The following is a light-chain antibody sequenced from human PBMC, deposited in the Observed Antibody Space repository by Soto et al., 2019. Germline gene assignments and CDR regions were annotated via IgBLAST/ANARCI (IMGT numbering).Light chain of an antibody. CDR3: QQYDTYSWT. Sequence: DIQMTQSPSTLSASVGDRVTITCRDSQSISSWLAWYQQKPGKPPNLLISKASSLESGVPSRFSGSGSGTEFSLTISSLQPDDVATYFCQQYDTYSWTFGQGTKVEIK. CDR2: KAS. CDR1: QSISSW. V-gene: IGKV1-5*03. J-gene: IGKJ1*01.